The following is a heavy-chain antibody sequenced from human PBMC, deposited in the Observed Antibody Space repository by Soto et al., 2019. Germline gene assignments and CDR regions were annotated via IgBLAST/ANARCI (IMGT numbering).Heavy chain of an antibody. V-gene: IGHV1-2*04. Sequence: ASVKVSCKASGYTFTGYYMHWVRHAPGQGLEWMGWINPNSGGTNYAQKFQGWVTMTRDTSISTAYMELSRLRSDDTAVYYCARGPQKLRYVDGLLEERLYYSDDPCPGTLVTVSS. CDR2: INPNSGGT. D-gene: IGHD3-9*01. CDR3: ARGPQKLRYVDGLLEERLYYSDD. J-gene: IGHJ4*01. CDR1: GYTFTGYY.